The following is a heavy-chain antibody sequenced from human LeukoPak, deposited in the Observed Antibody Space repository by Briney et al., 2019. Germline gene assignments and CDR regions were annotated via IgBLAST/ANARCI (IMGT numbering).Heavy chain of an antibody. CDR2: ISGGGGIT. V-gene: IGHV3-23*01. D-gene: IGHD2-2*01. CDR3: AKYGVDCSSTSCYPLYYMDV. Sequence: SGGSLRLSCAASGCTFDSYAMTWVRQAPGKGLEWVSSISGGGGITNYADSVKGRFTISRDNSKYTLLMQMNSLRAEDTAVYYCAKYGVDCSSTSCYPLYYMDVWGKGTTVTVSS. CDR1: GCTFDSYA. J-gene: IGHJ6*03.